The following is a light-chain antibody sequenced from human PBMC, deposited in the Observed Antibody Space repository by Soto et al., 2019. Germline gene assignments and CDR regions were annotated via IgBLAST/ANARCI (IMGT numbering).Light chain of an antibody. CDR3: AAWDDSLNGPM. Sequence: QSVLTQSPSASGTPGQRVTISCSGSSSNIGSNTVNWYQQLPGTAPKLLIYSNSQRPSGVPDRFSGSKSGTSASLAISGLQSEDEAHYFCAAWDDSLNGPMFGGGTKLTVL. CDR1: SSNIGSNT. V-gene: IGLV1-44*01. CDR2: SNS. J-gene: IGLJ3*02.